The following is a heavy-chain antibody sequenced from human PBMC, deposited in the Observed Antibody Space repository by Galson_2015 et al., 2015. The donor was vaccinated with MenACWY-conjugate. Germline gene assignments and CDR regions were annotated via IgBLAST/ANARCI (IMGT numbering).Heavy chain of an antibody. D-gene: IGHD5-18*01. CDR2: ISSSSSTI. CDR3: ARVPGYSYGYYDW. J-gene: IGHJ4*02. CDR1: GFTFSTYR. V-gene: IGHV3-48*02. Sequence: SLRLSCAASGFTFSTYRMSWVGQAPGKGLERVSYISSSSSTIYYADSVKGRFTISRDNAKNSLYLQMNTLRDEDTAVYYCARVPGYSYGYYDWWGQGTLFTVSS.